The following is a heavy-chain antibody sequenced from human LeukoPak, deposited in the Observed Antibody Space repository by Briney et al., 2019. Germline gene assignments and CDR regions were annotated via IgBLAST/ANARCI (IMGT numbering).Heavy chain of an antibody. CDR2: IRYDGSNK. CDR3: AKGTYSSSSD. Sequence: PGGSLRLSCAASGFTFSSYGMHWVRQAPGKGLEWVAFIRYDGSNKYYADSVKGRFTISRDNSKNTLYLQVNSLRAEDTAVYYCAKGTYSSSSDWGQGTLVTVSS. CDR1: GFTFSSYG. D-gene: IGHD6-6*01. V-gene: IGHV3-30*02. J-gene: IGHJ4*02.